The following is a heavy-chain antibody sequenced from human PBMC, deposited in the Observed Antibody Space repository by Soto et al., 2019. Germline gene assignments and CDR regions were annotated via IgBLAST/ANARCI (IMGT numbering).Heavy chain of an antibody. CDR3: ARAPKVSGSSQTRPDF. V-gene: IGHV4-34*01. Sequence: SETLYLTXSIYSGSVSGYYWSWILQTPGKGLEWIGEISQSGNTNYSPSLKSRVSISIDTSKKQFSLNLASVSAADTAVYYRARAPKVSGSSQTRPDFWGQGTLVTVSS. D-gene: IGHD6-6*01. CDR1: SGSVSGYY. CDR2: ISQSGNT. J-gene: IGHJ4*02.